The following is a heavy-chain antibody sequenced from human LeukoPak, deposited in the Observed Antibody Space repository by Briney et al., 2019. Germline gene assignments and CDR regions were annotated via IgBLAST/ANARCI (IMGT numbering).Heavy chain of an antibody. CDR3: AKIPDYSNTKPFDY. CDR2: IIPIFGTA. V-gene: IGHV1-69*01. Sequence: SVKVSCKASGGTFSSYAISWVRQAPGQGLEWMGGIIPIFGTANYAQKFQGRVTITADESTSTAYMELSSLRSEDTAVYYCAKIPDYSNTKPFDYWGQGTLVTVSS. CDR1: GGTFSSYA. J-gene: IGHJ4*02. D-gene: IGHD6-13*01.